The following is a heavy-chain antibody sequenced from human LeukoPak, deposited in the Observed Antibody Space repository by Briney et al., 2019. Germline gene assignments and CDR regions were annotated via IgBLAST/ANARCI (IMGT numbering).Heavy chain of an antibody. J-gene: IGHJ6*03. Sequence: PGGSLRLSCAASGFTFSDFYMSWIRQAPGKGLEWVSYISSSGSTIYYADSVKGRFTISRDNAKNSLYLQMNSLRAEDTAVYYCAGTPSYSNYKYYYYYMDVWGKGTTVTVSS. CDR3: AGTPSYSNYKYYYYYMDV. D-gene: IGHD4-11*01. CDR2: ISSSGSTI. CDR1: GFTFSDFY. V-gene: IGHV3-11*01.